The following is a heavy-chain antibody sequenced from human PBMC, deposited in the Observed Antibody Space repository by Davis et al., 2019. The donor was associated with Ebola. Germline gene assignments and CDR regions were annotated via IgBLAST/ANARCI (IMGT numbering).Heavy chain of an antibody. V-gene: IGHV1-18*01. J-gene: IGHJ4*02. D-gene: IGHD4/OR15-4a*01. CDR1: GYTFTLYD. CDR2: ISPYTGKT. Sequence: ASVKVSCKVSGYTFTLYDISWVRQAPGQGPEWMGLISPYTGKTDYAEELQDRITVTADSTASTVYMELRSLRSGDTAVYFCAREGYGDHYFDLWDQGSLVTVSS. CDR3: AREGYGDHYFDL.